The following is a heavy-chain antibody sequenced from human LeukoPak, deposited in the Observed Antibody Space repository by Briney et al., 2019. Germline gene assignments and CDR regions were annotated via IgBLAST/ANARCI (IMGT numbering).Heavy chain of an antibody. CDR1: GFTFSSYG. Sequence: GGPLRLSCAASGFTFSSYGMHWVRQAPGKGLEWVAFIRYDGSNKYYADSVKGRFTISRDNSKNTLYLQMNSLRAEDTAVYYCAKAYGSGSKDFDYWGQGTLVTVSS. J-gene: IGHJ4*02. CDR3: AKAYGSGSKDFDY. D-gene: IGHD3-10*01. V-gene: IGHV3-30*02. CDR2: IRYDGSNK.